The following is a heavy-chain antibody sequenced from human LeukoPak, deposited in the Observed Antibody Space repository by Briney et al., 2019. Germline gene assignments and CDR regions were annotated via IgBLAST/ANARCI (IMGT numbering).Heavy chain of an antibody. J-gene: IGHJ4*02. Sequence: GASVNVSCKASGGTFSSYAISWVRQAPGQGLEWMGGIIPIFGTANYAQKFQGRVTITTDESTSTAYMELSSLRSEDTAVYYCARVTLWSGYQGEYFDYWGQGTLVTVSS. CDR3: ARVTLWSGYQGEYFDY. D-gene: IGHD3-3*01. CDR2: IIPIFGTA. V-gene: IGHV1-69*05. CDR1: GGTFSSYA.